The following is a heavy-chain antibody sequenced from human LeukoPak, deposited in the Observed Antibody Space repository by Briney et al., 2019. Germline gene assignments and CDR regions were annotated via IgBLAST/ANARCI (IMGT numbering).Heavy chain of an antibody. CDR1: GYTFIGYS. CDR2: INTNTGNP. V-gene: IGHV7-4-1*02. CDR3: ARAPYAYGDYGENRMDV. D-gene: IGHD4-17*01. J-gene: IGHJ6*02. Sequence: GASVKLSCKTSGYTFIGYSINWLRQAPGQGLEWMGWINTNTGNPTYAQGFTGRFVFSLDTSVSTAYLQISSLKAEDTAVYYCARAPYAYGDYGENRMDVWGQGTTVTVSS.